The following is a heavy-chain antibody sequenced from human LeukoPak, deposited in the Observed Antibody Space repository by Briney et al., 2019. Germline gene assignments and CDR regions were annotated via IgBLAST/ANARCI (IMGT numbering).Heavy chain of an antibody. J-gene: IGHJ4*02. CDR1: GYTFTGYY. D-gene: IGHD3-16*01. V-gene: IGHV1-2*02. CDR3: ARDEGAVRLIY. Sequence: GASVKVSCKASGYTFTGYYMHWVRQAPGQGLEWMGWINPNSGDTNYAQKFQGRVTMTRDTSISTAYMELSRLRSDDTAVYYCARDEGAVRLIYWGQGTLVTVSS. CDR2: INPNSGDT.